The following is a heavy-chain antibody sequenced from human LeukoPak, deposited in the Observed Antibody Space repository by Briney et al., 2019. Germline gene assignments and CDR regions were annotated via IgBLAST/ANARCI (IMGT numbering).Heavy chain of an antibody. CDR3: ARGQEQLVLYYYYYMDV. CDR1: GYTFTSYD. D-gene: IGHD6-6*01. Sequence: ASVKVSCKASGYTFTSYDINWVRQATGQGLEWMGWMNPNSGNTGYAQKFQGRVTMTRNTSISTAYMELRSLRSEDTAVYYCARGQEQLVLYYYYYMDVWGKGTTVTVSS. V-gene: IGHV1-8*01. CDR2: MNPNSGNT. J-gene: IGHJ6*03.